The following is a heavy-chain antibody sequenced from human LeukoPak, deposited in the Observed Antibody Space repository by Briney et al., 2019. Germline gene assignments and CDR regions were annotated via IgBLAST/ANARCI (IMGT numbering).Heavy chain of an antibody. CDR2: IYSGGST. D-gene: IGHD6-13*01. Sequence: PGGSLRLSCAASGFTVSSNYMGWVRQAPGKGLEWVSVIYSGGSTYYADSVKGRFTISRDNSKNTLYLQMNSLRAEGTAVYYCASSSSWRDYYFDYWGQGTLVTVSS. V-gene: IGHV3-66*01. J-gene: IGHJ4*02. CDR3: ASSSSWRDYYFDY. CDR1: GFTVSSNY.